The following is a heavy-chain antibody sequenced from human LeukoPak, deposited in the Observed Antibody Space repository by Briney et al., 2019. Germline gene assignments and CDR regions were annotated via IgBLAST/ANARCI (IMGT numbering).Heavy chain of an antibody. V-gene: IGHV3-53*01. CDR1: GFMVSSNY. D-gene: IGHD3-22*01. CDR3: ARTSGYYDSSGYHSLFDY. J-gene: IGHJ4*02. CDR2: IYSGGST. Sequence: GGSLRLSCAASGFMVSSNYMSWVRQAPGKGLEWVSVIYSGGSTYYADSVKGRFTISRDNSKNTLCLQMNSLRAEDTAVYYCARTSGYYDSSGYHSLFDYWGQGTLVTVSS.